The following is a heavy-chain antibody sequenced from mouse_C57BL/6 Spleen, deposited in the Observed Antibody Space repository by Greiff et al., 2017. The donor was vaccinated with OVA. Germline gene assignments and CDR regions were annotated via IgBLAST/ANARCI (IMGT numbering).Heavy chain of an antibody. CDR3: ARNGYYDYEDAMDY. Sequence: VQLKESGPGLVQPSQSLSITCTVSGFSLTSYGVHWVRQSPGKGLEWLGVIWSGGSTDYNAAFISRLSISKDNSKSQVFFKMNSLQADDTAIYYCARNGYYDYEDAMDYWGQGTSVTVSS. V-gene: IGHV2-2*01. CDR1: GFSLTSYG. J-gene: IGHJ4*01. D-gene: IGHD2-4*01. CDR2: IWSGGST.